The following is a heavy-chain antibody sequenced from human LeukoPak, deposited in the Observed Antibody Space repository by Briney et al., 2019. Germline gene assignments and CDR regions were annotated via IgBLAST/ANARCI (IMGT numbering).Heavy chain of an antibody. CDR1: GFTFDDYG. CDR2: ISWNSGSI. D-gene: IGHD3-22*01. Sequence: GGSLRLSCAASGFTFDDYGMHWVRQAPGKGLEWVSGISWNSGSIDFADSVKGRFTISRDNAKNSLYLQMNSLRAEDTAVYYCTRGEITMIVVVMLDWGQGTLVTVSS. J-gene: IGHJ4*02. CDR3: TRGEITMIVVVMLD. V-gene: IGHV3-9*01.